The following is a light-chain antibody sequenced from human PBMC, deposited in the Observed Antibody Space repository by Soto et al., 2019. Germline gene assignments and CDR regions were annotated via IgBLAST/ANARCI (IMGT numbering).Light chain of an antibody. Sequence: EIVLTQSPDTLSLSTGERATLSCRASQSIRSERLAWYQQKPGQAPRLVIFDASNRASGMPERFSGSGSGTDFTLTISRLEPEDFSVYYCHQYGTAPLTFGPGTKVDI. V-gene: IGKV3-20*01. J-gene: IGKJ3*01. CDR2: DAS. CDR1: QSIRSER. CDR3: HQYGTAPLT.